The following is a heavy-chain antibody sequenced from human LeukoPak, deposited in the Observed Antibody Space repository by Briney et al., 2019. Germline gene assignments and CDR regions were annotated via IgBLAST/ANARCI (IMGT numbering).Heavy chain of an antibody. Sequence: GESLKISCKGSGYSFTSYWIGWVRQMPGKGLEWMGIIYPGDSDTRYSPSFQGQVTISADKSISTAYLQWSSLKASDTAMYYCARHRAYYYDSSGFPPFDYWGQGTLVTVPS. D-gene: IGHD3-22*01. CDR3: ARHRAYYYDSSGFPPFDY. CDR1: GYSFTSYW. J-gene: IGHJ4*02. V-gene: IGHV5-51*01. CDR2: IYPGDSDT.